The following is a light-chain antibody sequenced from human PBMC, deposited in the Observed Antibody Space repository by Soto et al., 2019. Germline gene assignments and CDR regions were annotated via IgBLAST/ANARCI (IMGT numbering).Light chain of an antibody. CDR1: QSVRSSD. CDR2: GAS. V-gene: IGKV3-20*01. CDR3: HQSRT. Sequence: IVFTQSPGPLSLSPGERATLSCRSSQSVRSSDLAWYQQQPGQAHRLLIYGASSRATGSRNGVGGGRSGTDFTLTLSRLEPADYAVYYYHQSRTLGQGTKVDIK. J-gene: IGKJ1*01.